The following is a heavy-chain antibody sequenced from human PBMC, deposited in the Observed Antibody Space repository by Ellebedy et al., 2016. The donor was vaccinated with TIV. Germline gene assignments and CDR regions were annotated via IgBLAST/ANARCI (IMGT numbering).Heavy chain of an antibody. CDR2: IYTGGTT. V-gene: IGHV4-4*07. CDR1: GDSISRYY. CDR3: ARLCSSATCYNAFDL. Sequence: GSLRLXXTVSGDSISRYYWNWLRQAAGKGLEYIGRIYTGGTTYYNPSLKSRVTMSMDTSKNHLSLSLTSVTAADTAMYFCARLCSSATCYNAFDLWGQGTMVTVSS. D-gene: IGHD2-2*01. J-gene: IGHJ3*01.